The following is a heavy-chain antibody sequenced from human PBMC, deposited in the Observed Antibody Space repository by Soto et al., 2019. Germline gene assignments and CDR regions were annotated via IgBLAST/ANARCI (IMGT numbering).Heavy chain of an antibody. CDR2: ISAYNGNT. J-gene: IGHJ6*02. V-gene: IGHV1-18*04. CDR1: GYTFTSYG. D-gene: IGHD5-12*01. CDR3: ARSAYSGYGPMDV. Sequence: GASVKVSCKASGYTFTSYGISGVLQSPGQGLEWMGWISAYNGNTNYAQKLQGRVTMTTDTSTSTAYMELRSLRSDDTAVYYCARSAYSGYGPMDVWGQGTTVTVSS.